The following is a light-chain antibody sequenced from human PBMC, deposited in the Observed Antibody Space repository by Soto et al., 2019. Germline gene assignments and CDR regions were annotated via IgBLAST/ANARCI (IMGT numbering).Light chain of an antibody. CDR1: SSDVGSYDL. CDR3: CSYANSNTLL. V-gene: IGLV2-23*02. J-gene: IGLJ2*01. CDR2: EVT. Sequence: QSVLTQPASESGSPGQSITISCTGTSSDVGSYDLVSWYQQHPGTAPKLIIYEVTKRPSGVSNRFSGSKSGNTASLTISGLQAEDDSDYYCCSYANSNTLLFGGGTKLTVL.